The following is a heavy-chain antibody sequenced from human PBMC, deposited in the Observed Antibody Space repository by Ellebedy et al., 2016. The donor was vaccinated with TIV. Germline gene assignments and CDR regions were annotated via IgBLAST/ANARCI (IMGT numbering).Heavy chain of an antibody. CDR3: ARHYGNSYYAMDV. D-gene: IGHD1-26*01. CDR1: GGSISSSSHY. V-gene: IGHV4-39*01. J-gene: IGHJ6*02. CDR2: IYHSGIT. Sequence: MPSETLSLTCTVSGGSISSSSHYWGWLRQPPGKGLEWLGSIYHSGITYYNPSLKSLVIISVDTSKNQFSLKLNSVTAADTAIYYCARHYGNSYYAMDVWGQGTTVTVSS.